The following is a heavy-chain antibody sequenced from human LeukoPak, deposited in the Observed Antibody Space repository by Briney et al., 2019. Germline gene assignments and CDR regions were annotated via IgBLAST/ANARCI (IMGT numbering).Heavy chain of an antibody. CDR1: GVSISSGSYS. CDR3: ARHQEGDIVVVPAPYNWFDP. D-gene: IGHD2-2*01. CDR2: IYYSGST. V-gene: IGHV4-39*01. Sequence: PSQTLSLTCTVSGVSISSGSYSWGWIRQPPGKGLEWIGSIYYSGSTYYNPSLKSRVTISVDTSKNQFSLKLSSVTAADTAVYYCARHQEGDIVVVPAPYNWFDPWGQGTLVTVSS. J-gene: IGHJ5*02.